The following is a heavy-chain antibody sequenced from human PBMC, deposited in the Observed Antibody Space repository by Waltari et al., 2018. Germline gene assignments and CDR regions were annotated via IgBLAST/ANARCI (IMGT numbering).Heavy chain of an antibody. CDR3: AKEQWDGAAVAGHFDY. V-gene: IGHV3-23*01. D-gene: IGHD6-19*01. J-gene: IGHJ4*02. Sequence: EVQLLESGGGLVQPGGSLGLSCSASGFTFSNFAMRWVRQAQGQGLDGVPALGDRDGKTYYADSVKGRFAISRDDSRATVYLQMNSLRAEDTAVYYCAKEQWDGAAVAGHFDYWGQGTLVTVSS. CDR1: GFTFSNFA. CDR2: LGDRDGKT.